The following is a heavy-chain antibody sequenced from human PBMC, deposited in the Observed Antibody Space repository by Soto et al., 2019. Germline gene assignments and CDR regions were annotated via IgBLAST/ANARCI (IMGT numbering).Heavy chain of an antibody. J-gene: IGHJ6*02. D-gene: IGHD6-13*01. Sequence: GESLKISCKVSGYSFTSYWIGWVRQMPGKGLEWMGIIYPGDSDGRYSPSFQGQVTISADKSISTAYLQWSSLKASDTAMYYCARLGASRTAAAHYGMDVWGQGTTVTVSS. CDR1: GYSFTSYW. V-gene: IGHV5-51*01. CDR3: ARLGASRTAAAHYGMDV. CDR2: IYPGDSDG.